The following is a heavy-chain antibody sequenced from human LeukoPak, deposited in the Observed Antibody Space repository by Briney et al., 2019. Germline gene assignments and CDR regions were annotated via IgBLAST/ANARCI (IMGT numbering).Heavy chain of an antibody. J-gene: IGHJ6*04. CDR3: ARDRLYGMDV. CDR2: INHSGST. CDR1: GGSISSSNW. V-gene: IGHV4-4*02. Sequence: SETLSLTCAVSGGSISSSNWWSWVRQPPGQGLEWIGEINHSGSTNYNPSLKSRVTISVDTSKNQFSLKLGSVTAADTAVYYCARDRLYGMDVWGKGTTVTVSS.